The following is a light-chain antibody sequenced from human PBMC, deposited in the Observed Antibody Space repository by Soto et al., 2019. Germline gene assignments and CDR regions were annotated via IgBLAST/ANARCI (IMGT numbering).Light chain of an antibody. V-gene: IGLV1-47*01. CDR1: SSNIGSNF. CDR2: RNN. CDR3: AAWDDSLSGWV. Sequence: QPVLTQPPSASGTPGQRVTISCSGSSSNIGSNFVYWYQQFPGTAPKLLIYRNNQRPSGVPDRFSGSKSGTSASLAISGLPSEDEAGYYCAAWDDSLSGWVFGGGTKLTVL. J-gene: IGLJ3*02.